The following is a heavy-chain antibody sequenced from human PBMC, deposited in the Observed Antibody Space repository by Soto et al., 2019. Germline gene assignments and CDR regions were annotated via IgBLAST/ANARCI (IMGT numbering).Heavy chain of an antibody. Sequence: QVQLVESGGGVVQPGRSLRLSCAASGFTFSSYAMHWVRQAPGKGLEWVAVISYDGSNKYYADSVKGRFTISRDNSKNTLYLQMNSLGAEDTAVYYCARDQYSSGWAIYYYYYGMDVWGQGTTVTVSS. J-gene: IGHJ6*02. CDR1: GFTFSSYA. CDR2: ISYDGSNK. D-gene: IGHD6-19*01. CDR3: ARDQYSSGWAIYYYYYGMDV. V-gene: IGHV3-30-3*01.